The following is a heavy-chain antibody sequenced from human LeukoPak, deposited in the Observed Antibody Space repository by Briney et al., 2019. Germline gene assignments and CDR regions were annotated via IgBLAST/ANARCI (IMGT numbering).Heavy chain of an antibody. D-gene: IGHD3-16*01. CDR3: VREGEWALPFDY. CDR2: IYYSGST. J-gene: IGHJ4*02. Sequence: SETLSLACTVSGGSISTTSYFWGWIRQPPGKGLEWIGSIYYSGSTYYNPSLKSRVTISVDTSKNQFSLKLSSVIAADTAVYFCVREGEWALPFDYWGQGTLVTVSS. CDR1: GGSISTTSYF. V-gene: IGHV4-39*01.